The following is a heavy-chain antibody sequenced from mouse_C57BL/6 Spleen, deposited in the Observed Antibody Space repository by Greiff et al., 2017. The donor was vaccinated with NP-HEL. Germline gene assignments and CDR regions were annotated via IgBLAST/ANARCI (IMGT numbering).Heavy chain of an antibody. CDR2: IYPGDGDT. D-gene: IGHD4-1*01. Sequence: VQLQQSGAELVKPGASVKISCKASGYAFSSYWMNWVKQRPGKGLEWIGQIYPGDGDTNYNGKFKGKATLTADKSSSTAYMQLSSLTSEDSAVYFCARSHNWDWYFDVWGTGTTVTVSS. CDR1: GYAFSSYW. J-gene: IGHJ1*03. V-gene: IGHV1-80*01. CDR3: ARSHNWDWYFDV.